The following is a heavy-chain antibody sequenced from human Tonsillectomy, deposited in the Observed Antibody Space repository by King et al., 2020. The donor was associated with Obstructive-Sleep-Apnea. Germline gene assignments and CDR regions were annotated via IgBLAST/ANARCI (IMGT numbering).Heavy chain of an antibody. CDR1: GISFSYYD. CDR3: AKERWYSGFDFDCIAFDI. D-gene: IGHD5-12*01. Sequence: VQLVESGGDVVQPGRSLRLSCAASGISFSYYDMHWVRQAPGKGLEWVAIIPYRENTKYYADSVKGRFTISRDNSKNTLYLQMNSLTAEDTAVYYCAKERWYSGFDFDCIAFDIWGQGTMVTVS. V-gene: IGHV3-30*04. J-gene: IGHJ3*02. CDR2: IPYRENTK.